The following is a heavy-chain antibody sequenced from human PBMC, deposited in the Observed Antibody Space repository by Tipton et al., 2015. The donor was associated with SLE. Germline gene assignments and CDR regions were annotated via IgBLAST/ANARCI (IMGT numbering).Heavy chain of an antibody. Sequence: TLSLTCAVYGGSFSGYYWSWIRQPPGKGLEWIGEINHSGSTNYNPSLKSRVTISVDTSKNQFSLKLSSVTAADTAVYYCARDNGDYYFDYWGQGTLVTVSS. CDR1: GGSFSGYY. V-gene: IGHV4-34*01. D-gene: IGHD4-17*01. CDR2: INHSGST. J-gene: IGHJ4*02. CDR3: ARDNGDYYFDY.